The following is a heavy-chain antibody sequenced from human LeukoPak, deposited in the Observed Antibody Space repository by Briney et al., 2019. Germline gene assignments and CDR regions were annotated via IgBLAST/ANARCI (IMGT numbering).Heavy chain of an antibody. D-gene: IGHD5-24*01. V-gene: IGHV4-59*08. CDR1: GGSISTYY. CDR3: ARVRDGNDIDY. CDR2: IHYSGST. Sequence: SETPSLTCTVSGGSISTYYWSWIRQPPGKGLEWIGFIHYSGSTKYNPSLNSRVTISVDTSKNQFSLKLSSVTAADTAVYYCARVRDGNDIDYWGQGTLVTVSS. J-gene: IGHJ4*02.